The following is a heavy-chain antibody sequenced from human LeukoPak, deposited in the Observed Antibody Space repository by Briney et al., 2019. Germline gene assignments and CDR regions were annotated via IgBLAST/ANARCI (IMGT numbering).Heavy chain of an antibody. CDR2: IYYSGST. CDR3: ARGSNSGWYWAIDY. CDR1: GGSISSGGYY. Sequence: PSETLSLTCTVSGGSISSGGYYWSWIRQHPGKGLEWIGYIYYSGSTYYNPSLKSRVTISVDTSKNQFSLKLSSVTAADTAVYYCARGSNSGWYWAIDYWGQGTLVTVSS. J-gene: IGHJ4*02. V-gene: IGHV4-31*03. D-gene: IGHD6-19*01.